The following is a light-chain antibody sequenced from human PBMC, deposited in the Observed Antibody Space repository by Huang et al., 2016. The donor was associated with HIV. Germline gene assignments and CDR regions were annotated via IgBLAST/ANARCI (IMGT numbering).Light chain of an antibody. Sequence: ERVMTQSPVTLSVSPGERATFSCRASPSISSKLAWYQQKPGQAPRLLIDGASTRATGIPARFSGSGSGTEFTLTISSLQSEDFAVYYCQQYNNWPFTFGPGTRVDIK. V-gene: IGKV3-15*01. CDR2: GAS. CDR1: PSISSK. CDR3: QQYNNWPFT. J-gene: IGKJ3*01.